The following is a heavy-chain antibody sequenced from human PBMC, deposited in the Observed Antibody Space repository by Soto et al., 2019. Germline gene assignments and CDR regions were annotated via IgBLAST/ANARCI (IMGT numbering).Heavy chain of an antibody. CDR2: IYYSGST. J-gene: IGHJ3*02. D-gene: IGHD2-21*02. CDR1: GGSISSGGYY. CDR3: AREGTVVTRAFDI. V-gene: IGHV4-31*03. Sequence: SETLSLTCTVSGGSISSGGYYWSWIRQHPGKGLEWIGYIYYSGSTYYNPSLKSRVTISVDTSKNQFSLKLSSVTAADTAVYYCAREGTVVTRAFDIWGQGTMVTVSS.